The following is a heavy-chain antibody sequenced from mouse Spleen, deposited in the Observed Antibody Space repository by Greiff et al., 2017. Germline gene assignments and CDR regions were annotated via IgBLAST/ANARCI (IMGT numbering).Heavy chain of an antibody. CDR3: ARRELLMDY. Sequence: EVQLQQSGPELVKPGASVKISCKASGYTFTDYYMNWVKQSHGKSLEWIGDINPNNGGTSYNQKFKGKATLTVDKSSSTAYMELRSLTSEDSAVYYCARRELLMDYWGQGTSVTVSS. J-gene: IGHJ4*01. CDR1: GYTFTDYY. D-gene: IGHD2-12*01. CDR2: INPNNGGT. V-gene: IGHV1-26*01.